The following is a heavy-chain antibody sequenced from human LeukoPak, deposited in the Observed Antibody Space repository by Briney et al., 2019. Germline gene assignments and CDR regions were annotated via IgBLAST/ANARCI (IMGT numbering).Heavy chain of an antibody. D-gene: IGHD2-2*01. J-gene: IGHJ4*02. Sequence: ASVKVSCKASGYTFTGYYMHWVRQAPGQGLEWMGWINPNSGGTNYAQKFQGRVTMTRDTSISTAYMELSRLRSDGTAVYYCARSVVVVPAAISSYWGQGTLVTVSS. CDR1: GYTFTGYY. CDR3: ARSVVVVPAAISSY. CDR2: INPNSGGT. V-gene: IGHV1-2*02.